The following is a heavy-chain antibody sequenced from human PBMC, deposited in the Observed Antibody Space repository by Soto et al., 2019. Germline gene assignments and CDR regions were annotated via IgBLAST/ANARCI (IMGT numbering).Heavy chain of an antibody. CDR2: ISYDGSNK. Sequence: QVQLVESGGGVVQPGRSLRLSCAASGFTFSSYGMHWVRQAPGKGLEWVAVISYDGSNKYYADSVKGRFTISRDNSKNTLYLQMNSLRAEDTALYYCANTQQWRRAGYFQHWGQGTLVTVSS. CDR1: GFTFSSYG. CDR3: ANTQQWRRAGYFQH. V-gene: IGHV3-30*18. D-gene: IGHD6-19*01. J-gene: IGHJ1*01.